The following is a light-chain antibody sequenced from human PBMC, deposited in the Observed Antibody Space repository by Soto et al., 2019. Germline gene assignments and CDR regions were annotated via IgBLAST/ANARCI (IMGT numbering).Light chain of an antibody. CDR1: QRVSSN. V-gene: IGKV3-20*01. CDR2: RTS. CDR3: QQYGSSPPIT. J-gene: IGKJ5*01. Sequence: EIVMTHFPATLSVSPCERVSLSFSASQRVSSNLAWYQQKPGQAPRLLMFRTSSRATGFPARFSGSGSGTDFTLTISRLEPEDFAVYYCQQYGSSPPITFGQGTRLEIK.